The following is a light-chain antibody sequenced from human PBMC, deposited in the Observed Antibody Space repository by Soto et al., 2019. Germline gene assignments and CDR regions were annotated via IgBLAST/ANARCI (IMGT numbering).Light chain of an antibody. CDR1: SSDVGAYDY. CDR2: EVN. V-gene: IGLV2-8*01. CDR3: TAYPGTNNWGV. J-gene: IGLJ1*01. Sequence: QSALTQPPSASGSPGQSVTISCTGTSSDVGAYDYVSWYQQHPGKAPKLLLYEVNKRPSGVPDRFSGSKSGNTASLTVSGLQAEDEADYYCTAYPGTNNWGVFGTGTKVTVL.